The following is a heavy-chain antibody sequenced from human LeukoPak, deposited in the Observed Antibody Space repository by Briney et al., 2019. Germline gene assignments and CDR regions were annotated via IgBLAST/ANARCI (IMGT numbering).Heavy chain of an antibody. Sequence: SETLSLTCTVSGGSISSYYWSWIRQPPGKGLEWIGYIYYSGSTNYNPSLKSRVTISVDTSKNQFSLKLSSVTAADTAVYYCARGRIEWLRFYLDYWGQGTLVTVSS. CDR2: IYYSGST. J-gene: IGHJ4*02. V-gene: IGHV4-59*01. D-gene: IGHD5-12*01. CDR1: GGSISSYY. CDR3: ARGRIEWLRFYLDY.